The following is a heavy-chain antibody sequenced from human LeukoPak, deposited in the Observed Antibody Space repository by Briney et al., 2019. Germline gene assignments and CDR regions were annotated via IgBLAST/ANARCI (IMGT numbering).Heavy chain of an antibody. CDR3: ARGDGTSSGLYFQY. V-gene: IGHV3-7*01. D-gene: IGHD6-6*01. CDR2: IRQDGVTK. CDR1: GFTFNSFW. Sequence: PGGSLRLSCAASGFTFNSFWMTWLRQAPGRGLEWLANIRQDGVTKYYADSVKGRFTISRGNANNALYLQINSLRAGDTAAYYCARGDGTSSGLYFQYWGQGALVTVSS. J-gene: IGHJ4*02.